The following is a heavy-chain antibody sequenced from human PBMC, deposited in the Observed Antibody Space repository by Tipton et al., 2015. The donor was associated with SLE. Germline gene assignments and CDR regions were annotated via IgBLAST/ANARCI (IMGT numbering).Heavy chain of an antibody. D-gene: IGHD5-24*01. J-gene: IGHJ4*02. Sequence: TLSLTCTVSGGSISSYYWSWIRQPPGKGLEWIGSIYHSGSTYYNPSLKSRVTISVDTSKNQFSLKLSSVTAADTAVYYCARDAFGLQLKTFDYWGQGTLVTVSS. CDR2: IYHSGST. CDR1: GGSISSYY. V-gene: IGHV4-38-2*02. CDR3: ARDAFGLQLKTFDY.